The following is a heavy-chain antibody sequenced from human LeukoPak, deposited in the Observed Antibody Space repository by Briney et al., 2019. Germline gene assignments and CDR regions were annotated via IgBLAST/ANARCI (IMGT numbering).Heavy chain of an antibody. V-gene: IGHV1-69*13. J-gene: IGHJ4*02. CDR3: AKVRGGIAARGDFDY. Sequence: GASVKVSCKASGGTFSSYAISWARQAPGQGLEWMGGIIPIFGTANYAQKFQGRVTITADESTSTAYMELSSLRSEDTAVYYCAKVRGGIAARGDFDYWGQGTLVTVSS. CDR2: IIPIFGTA. D-gene: IGHD6-6*01. CDR1: GGTFSSYA.